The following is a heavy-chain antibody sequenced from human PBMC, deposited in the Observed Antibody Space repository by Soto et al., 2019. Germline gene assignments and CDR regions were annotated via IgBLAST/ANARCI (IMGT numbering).Heavy chain of an antibody. CDR3: AIGGGYDYHSDY. V-gene: IGHV4-39*01. CDR2: IYYSGST. Sequence: SQTLSLTCTVSGGSISSSSYYWGWIRQPPGKGLEWIGSIYYSGSTYYNPSLKSRVTISVDTSKNQFSLKLSSVTAADTAVYYCAIGGGYDYHSDYWGQGTLVTVSS. J-gene: IGHJ4*02. CDR1: GGSISSSSYY. D-gene: IGHD5-12*01.